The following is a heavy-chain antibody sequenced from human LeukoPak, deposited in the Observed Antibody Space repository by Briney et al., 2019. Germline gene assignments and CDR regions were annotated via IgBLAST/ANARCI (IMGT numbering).Heavy chain of an antibody. J-gene: IGHJ4*02. Sequence: PSETLSLTCTVSGGSISSFYWNWIRQPAGKGLEWIGRIYTSGNANYSPSLKSRVTMSVDTSKNQFSLTLNSVTAADTAVYYCARDYSENAYPYYFDYWGQGTLVTVSS. CDR1: GGSISSFY. CDR2: IYTSGNA. D-gene: IGHD2-21*01. CDR3: ARDYSENAYPYYFDY. V-gene: IGHV4-4*07.